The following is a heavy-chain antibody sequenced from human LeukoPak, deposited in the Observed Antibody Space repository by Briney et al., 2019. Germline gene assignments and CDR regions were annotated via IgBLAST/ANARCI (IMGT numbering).Heavy chain of an antibody. D-gene: IGHD3-10*01. Sequence: SETLPLTCTVSGGSISSSSYYWGWIRQPPGKGLEWIGSIYHGGSTYYNPSLKSRVTISVDTSKNQFSLKLSSVTAADTAVFYCAGSDYYYYMDVWGKGTTVTVSS. J-gene: IGHJ6*03. CDR1: GGSISSSSYY. V-gene: IGHV4-39*01. CDR3: AGSDYYYYMDV. CDR2: IYHGGST.